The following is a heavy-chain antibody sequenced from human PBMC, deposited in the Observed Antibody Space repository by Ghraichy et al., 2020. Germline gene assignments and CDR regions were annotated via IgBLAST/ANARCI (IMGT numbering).Heavy chain of an antibody. D-gene: IGHD6-13*01. V-gene: IGHV4-61*02. CDR3: ASSDAGYSSRGYFDY. Sequence: SETLSLTCTVSGGSISSGSYYWSWIRQPAGKGLEWIGRIYTSGSTNYNPSLKSRVTISVDTSKNQFSLKLSSVTAADTAVYYCASSDAGYSSRGYFDYWGQGTLVTVSS. CDR2: IYTSGST. CDR1: GGSISSGSYY. J-gene: IGHJ4*02.